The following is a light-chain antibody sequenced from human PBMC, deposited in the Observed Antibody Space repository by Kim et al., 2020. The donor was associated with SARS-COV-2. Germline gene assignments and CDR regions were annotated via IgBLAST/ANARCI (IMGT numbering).Light chain of an antibody. V-gene: IGKV1-9*01. J-gene: IGKJ2*01. CDR3: QQLDSYPRT. Sequence: IQLTQSPSSLSASVGDRVTITCRASQGISSYLAWYQQKPGKAPKLLIYAASTLQSGVPSRFSGSGSGTDFTLTISSLQPEDFATYYCQQLDSYPRTFGQGTKLDI. CDR1: QGISSY. CDR2: AAS.